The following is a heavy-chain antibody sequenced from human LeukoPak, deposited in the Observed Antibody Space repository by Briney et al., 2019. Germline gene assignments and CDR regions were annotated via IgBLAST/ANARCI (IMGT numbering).Heavy chain of an antibody. CDR1: GLTFSSSA. CDR3: AKQLGYCSDGSCYFPY. CDR2: ISNNGGYT. J-gene: IGHJ4*02. V-gene: IGHV3-23*01. Sequence: GGSLRLSCAASGLTFSSSAMSWVRQAPGKGLEWVSAISNNGGYTYYADSVQGRFAISRDNSKSTLCLQMNSLRAEDTAVYYCAKQLGYCSDGSCYFPYWGQGTLVTVSS. D-gene: IGHD2-15*01.